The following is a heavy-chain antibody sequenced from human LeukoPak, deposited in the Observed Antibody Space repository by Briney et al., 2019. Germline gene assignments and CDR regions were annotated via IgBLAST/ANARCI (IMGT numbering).Heavy chain of an antibody. V-gene: IGHV3-30*18. Sequence: GGTLRLSCAASGFTFSSYGMSWVRQAPGKGLEWVAVISYDGSNKYYADSVKGRFTISRDNSKNTLYLQMNSLRAEDTAVYYCAKEYSYGTFYYFDYWGQGTLVTVSS. CDR2: ISYDGSNK. D-gene: IGHD5-18*01. J-gene: IGHJ4*02. CDR3: AKEYSYGTFYYFDY. CDR1: GFTFSSYG.